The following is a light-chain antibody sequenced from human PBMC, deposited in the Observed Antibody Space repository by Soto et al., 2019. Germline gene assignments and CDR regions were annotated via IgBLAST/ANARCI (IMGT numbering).Light chain of an antibody. CDR1: QSVSTN. CDR3: QQYNNWPLT. Sequence: EIVMTQSPATLFVSPGERATLSCRASQSVSTNLAWYQQKPGQAPRLLIYGPSTRATGIPPRFGGSGSGTEFTLTISSLQSEDFAVYYCQQYNNWPLTFGQGTTVEIK. CDR2: GPS. J-gene: IGKJ1*01. V-gene: IGKV3-15*01.